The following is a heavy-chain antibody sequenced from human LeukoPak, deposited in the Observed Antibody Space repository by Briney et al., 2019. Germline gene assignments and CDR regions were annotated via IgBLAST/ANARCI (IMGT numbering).Heavy chain of an antibody. D-gene: IGHD6-13*01. CDR1: GGSISSYY. CDR2: IYYSGST. CDR3: ARGRGSQPYSSSWYYYYYGMDV. Sequence: SETLSLTCTVSGGSISSYYWSWIRQPPGKGLEWIGYIYYSGSTNYNPSLKSRVTISVDTSKNQFSLKLSSVTAADTAVYYCARGRGSQPYSSSWYYYYYGMDVWGQGTTVTVSS. V-gene: IGHV4-59*01. J-gene: IGHJ6*02.